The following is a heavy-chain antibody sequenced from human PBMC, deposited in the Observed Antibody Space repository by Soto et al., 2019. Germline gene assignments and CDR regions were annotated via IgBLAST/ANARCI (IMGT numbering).Heavy chain of an antibody. Sequence: QVQLVQSGAEVKKPGASVKVSCKASGYTFTSYGIIWVRQAPGQGLEWMGWISAYNGNTNYAQKLQGRVTMTTDTSTSTAYMELRSLRSDDTAVYYCARDSITIFGVVPYYYYGMDVWGQGTTVTVSS. CDR1: GYTFTSYG. D-gene: IGHD3-3*01. V-gene: IGHV1-18*01. CDR3: ARDSITIFGVVPYYYYGMDV. J-gene: IGHJ6*02. CDR2: ISAYNGNT.